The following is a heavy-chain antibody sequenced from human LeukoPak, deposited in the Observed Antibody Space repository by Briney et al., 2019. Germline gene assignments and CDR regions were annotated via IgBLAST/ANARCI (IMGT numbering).Heavy chain of an antibody. D-gene: IGHD4-17*01. Sequence: GGSLRLSCAASGFTFSSYWMSWVRQAPGKGLEWVANIKQDGSEKYYVDSVKGRFTISRDNAKNSLYLQMNSLRAEDTAVYYCARGGVTTVTIYFDYWGQGTLVTVSS. CDR1: GFTFSSYW. V-gene: IGHV3-7*01. J-gene: IGHJ4*02. CDR3: ARGGVTTVTIYFDY. CDR2: IKQDGSEK.